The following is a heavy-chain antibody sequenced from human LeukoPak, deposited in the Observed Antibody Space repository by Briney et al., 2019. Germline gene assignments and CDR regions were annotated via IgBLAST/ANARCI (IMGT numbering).Heavy chain of an antibody. J-gene: IGHJ4*02. CDR3: ARVAPPGYSYGFVYYFDY. D-gene: IGHD5-18*01. CDR1: GGTFSSYA. Sequence: SVKVSCKASGGTFSSYAISWVRQAPGQGLERMGGIIPIFGTANYAQKFEGRVTITADESTSTAYMELSSLRSEDTAVYYCARVAPPGYSYGFVYYFDYWGQGTLVTVSS. V-gene: IGHV1-69*01. CDR2: IIPIFGTA.